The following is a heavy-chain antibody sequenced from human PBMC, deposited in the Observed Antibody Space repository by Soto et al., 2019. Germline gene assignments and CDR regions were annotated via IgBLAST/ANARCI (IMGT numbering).Heavy chain of an antibody. Sequence: GGSLRLSCAVSGFTFSTNAMSWVRQAPGKGLEWVSAISTTGDKTYFAGSVKGRFTISRDTSKNTLYLQMNSLRVEDTAVYYCAKGIKWELPFDSWGQGTLVTVSS. J-gene: IGHJ4*02. CDR1: GFTFSTNA. D-gene: IGHD1-26*01. CDR2: ISTTGDKT. V-gene: IGHV3-23*01. CDR3: AKGIKWELPFDS.